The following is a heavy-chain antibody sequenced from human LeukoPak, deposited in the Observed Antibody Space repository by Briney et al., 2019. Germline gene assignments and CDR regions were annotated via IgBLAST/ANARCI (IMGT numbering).Heavy chain of an antibody. CDR2: IYYSGST. CDR1: GGTISSGSYF. V-gene: IGHV4-61*01. D-gene: IGHD3-22*01. CDR3: ARHYYDSSGYYFLYFDY. Sequence: SQTLSLTCTASGGTISSGSYFWSWIRQLPGKGLEWIGYIYYSGSTNYNPSLKSRVTISVDTSKNQFSLKLSSVTAADTAVYYCARHYYDSSGYYFLYFDYWGQGTLVTVSS. J-gene: IGHJ4*02.